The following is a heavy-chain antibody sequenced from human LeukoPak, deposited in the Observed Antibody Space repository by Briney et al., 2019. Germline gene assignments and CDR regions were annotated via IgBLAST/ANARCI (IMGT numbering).Heavy chain of an antibody. V-gene: IGHV4-39*07. D-gene: IGHD3-9*01. J-gene: IGHJ3*01. CDR2: IYYSGST. CDR3: ARCGELRYYRQAFDL. CDR1: GGSISSSSYY. Sequence: SETLSLTCTVSGGSISSSSYYWGWIRQPPGKGLEWIGSIYYSGSTYYNPSLKSRVTISVDTSKNQISLKLTSVAAADTAVYYCARCGELRYYRQAFDLWGQGTMVSVSS.